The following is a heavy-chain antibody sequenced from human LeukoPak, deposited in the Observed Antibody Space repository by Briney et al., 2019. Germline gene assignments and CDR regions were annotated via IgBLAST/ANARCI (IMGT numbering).Heavy chain of an antibody. Sequence: GGSLRLSCAASGFTFSSYWMSWVRQAPGKGLEWVANIKQDGSEKYYVDSVKGRFTISRDNAKNSLYLQMNSLRAEDTAVYYCARRYCSSTSCYTGFDYWGQGTLVTVSS. J-gene: IGHJ4*02. V-gene: IGHV3-7*01. D-gene: IGHD2-2*02. CDR1: GFTFSSYW. CDR2: IKQDGSEK. CDR3: ARRYCSSTSCYTGFDY.